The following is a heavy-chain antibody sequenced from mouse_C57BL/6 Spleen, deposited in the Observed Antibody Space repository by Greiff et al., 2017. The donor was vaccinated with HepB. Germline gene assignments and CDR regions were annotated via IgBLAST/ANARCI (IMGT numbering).Heavy chain of an antibody. Sequence: EVQGVESGGGLVQPGGSLKLSCAASGFTFSDYGMAWVRQAPRKGPEWVAFISNLAYSIYYADTVTGRFTISRENAKNTLYLEMSSLRSEDTAMYYCARREGYFYAMDYWGQGTSVTVSS. CDR3: ARREGYFYAMDY. CDR1: GFTFSDYG. D-gene: IGHD2-3*01. V-gene: IGHV5-15*01. CDR2: ISNLAYSI. J-gene: IGHJ4*01.